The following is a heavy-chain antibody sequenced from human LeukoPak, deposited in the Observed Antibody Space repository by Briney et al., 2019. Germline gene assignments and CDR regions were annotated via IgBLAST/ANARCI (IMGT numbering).Heavy chain of an antibody. Sequence: GGSLRLSCAASGFTFSSYWMSWVRQAPGKGLEWVANIKQDGSEKYYVDSVKGRFTISRDNAKSPLYLQMNSLRAEDTAVYYCARRSGYSSGWYNYWGQGTLVTVSS. J-gene: IGHJ4*02. V-gene: IGHV3-7*04. CDR2: IKQDGSEK. D-gene: IGHD6-19*01. CDR1: GFTFSSYW. CDR3: ARRSGYSSGWYNY.